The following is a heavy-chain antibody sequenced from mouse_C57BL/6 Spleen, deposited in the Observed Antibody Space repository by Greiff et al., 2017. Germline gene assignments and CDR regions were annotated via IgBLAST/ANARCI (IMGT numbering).Heavy chain of an antibody. J-gene: IGHJ4*01. V-gene: IGHV1-64*01. CDR3: AREGNNAMDY. CDR1: GYTFTSYW. CDR2: IHPNSGST. D-gene: IGHD2-1*01. Sequence: QVQLQQPGAELVKPGASVKLSCKASGYTFTSYWMHWVKQRPGQGLEWIGMIHPNSGSTKYNEKFKSKATLTVDKSSSTAYMQLSSLTSEDSAVYYCAREGNNAMDYWGQGTSVTVSS.